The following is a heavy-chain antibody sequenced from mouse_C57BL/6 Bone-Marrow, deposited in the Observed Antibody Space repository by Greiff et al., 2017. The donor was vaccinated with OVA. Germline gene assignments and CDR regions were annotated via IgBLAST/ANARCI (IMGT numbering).Heavy chain of an antibody. J-gene: IGHJ2*01. V-gene: IGHV1-54*01. CDR2: INPGSGGT. CDR1: GYAFTNYL. Sequence: VQLQQSGAELVRPGTSVKVSCKASGYAFTNYLIEWVKQRPGQGLEWIGVINPGSGGTNYNEKFKGKATLTADKSSSTAYMQLSSLTFEDSAVYFCATRSYYFDYWGQGTTLTVSS. CDR3: ATRSYYFDY.